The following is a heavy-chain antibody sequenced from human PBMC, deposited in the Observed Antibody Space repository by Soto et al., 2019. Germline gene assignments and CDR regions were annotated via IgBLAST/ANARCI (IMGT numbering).Heavy chain of an antibody. CDR2: ISAYNGNT. D-gene: IGHD2-15*01. CDR1: GYTFTSYG. V-gene: IGHV1-18*01. J-gene: IGHJ4*02. CDR3: VRDSSGGGSRY. Sequence: ASVKVSCKASGYTFTSYGISWVRQAPGQGLEWMGWISAYNGNTNYAQKLQGRVTMTADTSTSTAYMELRSLRSDDTAVYYCVRDSSGGGSRYWGQGTLVTVSS.